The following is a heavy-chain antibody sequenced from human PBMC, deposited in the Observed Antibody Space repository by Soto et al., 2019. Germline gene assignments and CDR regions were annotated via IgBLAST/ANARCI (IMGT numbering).Heavy chain of an antibody. CDR2: IYYSGST. V-gene: IGHV4-39*01. D-gene: IGHD3-10*01. CDR3: ARHEFWAPGCNWFDP. J-gene: IGHJ5*02. CDR1: GGSISSSSYY. Sequence: SETLSLTCTVSGGSISSSSYYWGWIRQPPGKGLEWIGSIYYSGSTYYNPSLKSRVTISVDTSKNQFSLKLSSVTAADTAVYYCARHEFWAPGCNWFDPWGQGTLVTVSS.